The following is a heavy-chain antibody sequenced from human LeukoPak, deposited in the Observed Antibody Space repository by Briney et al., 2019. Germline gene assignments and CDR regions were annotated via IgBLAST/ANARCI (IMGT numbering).Heavy chain of an antibody. V-gene: IGHV1-8*03. D-gene: IGHD5-24*01. J-gene: IGHJ2*01. CDR2: MTPNSGYT. CDR1: GYTFTSYD. CDR3: ARGRDGYNFGYFDL. Sequence: GASVKVSCKASGYTFTSYDINWVRQAIGQGLGWMGWMTPNSGYTGYAQKFQGRVTITRNTSITTAYMELSSLRFEDTAVYYCARGRDGYNFGYFDLWGRGTLVTVSS.